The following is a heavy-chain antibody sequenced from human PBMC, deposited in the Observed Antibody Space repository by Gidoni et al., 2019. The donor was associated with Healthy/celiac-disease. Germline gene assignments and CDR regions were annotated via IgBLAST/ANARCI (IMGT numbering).Heavy chain of an antibody. D-gene: IGHD1-1*01. Sequence: QLQLQESGPGLVQPSETLSLTRTVSGGAISSSSYYWGWSRQPPGKGLAWIGSLYYSGSTYYNPALKSRVTTSVDTSKNQCSLKLSSVTAADTAVYYCASRPSLRGYSSFYFDYWGQGTLVTVSS. V-gene: IGHV4-39*01. CDR3: ASRPSLRGYSSFYFDY. CDR1: GGAISSSSYY. J-gene: IGHJ4*02. CDR2: LYYSGST.